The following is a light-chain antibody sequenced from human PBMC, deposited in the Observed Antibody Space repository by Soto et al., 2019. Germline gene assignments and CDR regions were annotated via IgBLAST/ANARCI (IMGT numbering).Light chain of an antibody. V-gene: IGKV3D-15*01. CDR2: AAS. CDR3: QQYHNLPTWT. CDR1: QYINTI. J-gene: IGKJ1*01. Sequence: EIVLTQSPATLSSFPGDRVTLSCGASQYINTILAWYQHRPGQAPRLLIYAASSRATGIPARFSGSGSGTEFTLTISSLKSEDFAVYHCQQYHNLPTWTFGQGTKVDIK.